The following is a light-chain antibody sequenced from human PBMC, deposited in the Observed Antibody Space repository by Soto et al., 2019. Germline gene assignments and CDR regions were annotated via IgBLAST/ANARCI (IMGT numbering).Light chain of an antibody. Sequence: DIQMTQSPSTLSGSVGDRVTITCRASQTISSWLAWYQQKPGKAPKLLNYKASTLKSGVPSRFSGSGSWTEFTLTISSLQPDDFATYYCQHYNSYSEELGHGTKVELK. V-gene: IGKV1-5*03. CDR2: KAS. CDR1: QTISSW. CDR3: QHYNSYSEE. J-gene: IGKJ1*01.